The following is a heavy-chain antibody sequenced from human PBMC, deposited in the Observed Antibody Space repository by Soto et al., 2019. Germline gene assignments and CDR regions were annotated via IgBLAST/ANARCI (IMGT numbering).Heavy chain of an antibody. CDR2: ISYDGSNK. Sequence: QVQLVESGGGVVQPGRSLRLSCAASGFTFSSYGMHWVRQAPGKGLEWVAVISYDGSNKYYADSVKGRFTISRDNSKNTLYLQMNSLRAEDTAVYYCAKDLFGSRLGLVGYYMDVWGKGTTVTVSS. D-gene: IGHD3-10*02. CDR1: GFTFSSYG. V-gene: IGHV3-30*18. CDR3: AKDLFGSRLGLVGYYMDV. J-gene: IGHJ6*03.